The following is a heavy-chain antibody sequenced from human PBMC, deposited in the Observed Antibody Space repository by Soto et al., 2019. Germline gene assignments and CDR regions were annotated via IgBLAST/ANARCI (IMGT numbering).Heavy chain of an antibody. V-gene: IGHV4-59*11. CDR3: ARGEDAFFYYGLDV. Sequence: SETLSLTCPVSGGSITSPYWSWIRRPPGKGLEWIAYIYDTGISGYTPSTSYNPSLKSRVTMSVDTSKSQFSLKLTSVTAADTAVYYCARGEDAFFYYGLDVWGQGITVTVSS. J-gene: IGHJ6*02. CDR1: GGSITSPY. CDR2: IYDTGISGYTPST.